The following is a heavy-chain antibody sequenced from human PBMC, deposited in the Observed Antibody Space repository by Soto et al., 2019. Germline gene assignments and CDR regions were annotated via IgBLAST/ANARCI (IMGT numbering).Heavy chain of an antibody. V-gene: IGHV1-69*01. CDR1: GGTFNTYN. Sequence: QVQLVQSGAEVKKPGSSVKVSCKASGGTFNTYNINWVRQAPGQGLEWMGGILPIFGTTNYAQRFQGRVTITADDSTSRAFMELSSLRSEDTAVYYCAGDDTGDSYYYDYGMDVWGQGTTVTVTS. CDR2: ILPIFGTT. J-gene: IGHJ6*02. D-gene: IGHD7-27*01. CDR3: AGDDTGDSYYYDYGMDV.